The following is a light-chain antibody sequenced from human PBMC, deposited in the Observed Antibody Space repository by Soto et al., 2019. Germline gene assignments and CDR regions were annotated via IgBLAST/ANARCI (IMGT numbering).Light chain of an antibody. CDR2: EVS. V-gene: IGLV2-14*01. CDR1: NNDISFFNY. Sequence: QSVLAQPGSGSGSLGQSITISCTATNNDISFFNYVSWYQQHSGKDPKLIIYEVSSRPSGVSNRFSCSRSGKPASLTISGLQTEDEADSYCNSYTSSNNPVFGTGTNVTVL. CDR3: NSYTSSNNPV. J-gene: IGLJ1*01.